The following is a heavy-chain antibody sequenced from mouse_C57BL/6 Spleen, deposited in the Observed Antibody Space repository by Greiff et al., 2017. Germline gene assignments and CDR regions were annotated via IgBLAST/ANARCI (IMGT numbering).Heavy chain of an antibody. CDR2: ISSGSSTI. J-gene: IGHJ4*01. D-gene: IGHD3-2*02. Sequence: EVKLMESGGGLVKPGGSLKLSCAASGFTFSDYGMHWVRQAPEKGLEWVAYISSGSSTIYYADTVKGRFTISRDNAKNTLFLQMTSLRSEDTAMYYCARGAAQATSAMDYWGQGTSVTVSS. CDR3: ARGAAQATSAMDY. CDR1: GFTFSDYG. V-gene: IGHV5-17*01.